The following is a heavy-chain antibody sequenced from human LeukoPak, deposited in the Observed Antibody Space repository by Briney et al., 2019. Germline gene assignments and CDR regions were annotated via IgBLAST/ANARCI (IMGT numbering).Heavy chain of an antibody. Sequence: GGSLRLSCVVSGFTFSESWMSWVRQAPGKGLEWVSIIHSGGTTNYVDSVKGRFTISRDNSRNTLYLQMNSLRAEDTAVYYCARDCSSSCSPYYGMDVWGQGTTVTVSS. D-gene: IGHD2-2*01. CDR1: GFTFSESW. CDR3: ARDCSSSCSPYYGMDV. CDR2: IHSGGTT. V-gene: IGHV3-53*01. J-gene: IGHJ6*02.